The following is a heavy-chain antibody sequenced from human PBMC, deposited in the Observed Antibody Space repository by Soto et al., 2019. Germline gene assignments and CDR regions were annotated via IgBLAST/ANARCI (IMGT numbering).Heavy chain of an antibody. V-gene: IGHV4-34*01. CDR3: ARQFGDSSSWFNY. D-gene: IGHD6-13*01. CDR1: GGSFSGYY. J-gene: IGHJ4*02. Sequence: SETLSLTCAVYGGSFSGYYWSWIRQPPGKGLEWIGEINHSGSTNYNPSLKSRVTISVDTSKNQFSLKLSSVTAADTAVYYCARQFGDSSSWFNYWGQGTLVTVSS. CDR2: INHSGST.